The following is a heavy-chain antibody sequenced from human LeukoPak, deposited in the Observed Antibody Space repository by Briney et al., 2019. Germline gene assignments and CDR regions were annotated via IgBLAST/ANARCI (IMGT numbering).Heavy chain of an antibody. Sequence: GGSLRLSCAASGFTFSSYWMSWVRQAPGKGLEWVAVISYDGSNKYYADSVKGRFTISRDNSKNTLYLQMNSLRAEDTAVYYCAKDRSYCSGGSCYSGLDYWGQGTLVTVSS. CDR2: ISYDGSNK. J-gene: IGHJ4*02. D-gene: IGHD2-15*01. CDR1: GFTFSSYW. V-gene: IGHV3-30*18. CDR3: AKDRSYCSGGSCYSGLDY.